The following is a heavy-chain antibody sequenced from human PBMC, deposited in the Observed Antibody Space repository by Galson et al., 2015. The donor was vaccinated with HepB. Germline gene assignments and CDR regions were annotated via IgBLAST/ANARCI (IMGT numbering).Heavy chain of an antibody. D-gene: IGHD5-12*01. CDR1: GFTFSGSA. V-gene: IGHV3-73*01. Sequence: SLRLSCAASGFTFSGSAMHWVRQASGKGLEWVGRIRTKGNNYATVYAASVNGRFTISRDDSKNTAYLQMNSLKTEDTAVYYCSRSVATDEDFDCWGQGTLVTVSS. CDR2: IRTKGNNYAT. CDR3: SRSVATDEDFDC. J-gene: IGHJ4*02.